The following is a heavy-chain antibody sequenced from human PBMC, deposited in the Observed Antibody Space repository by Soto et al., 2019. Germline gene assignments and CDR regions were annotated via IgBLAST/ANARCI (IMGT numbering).Heavy chain of an antibody. CDR1: GGSISSGGYY. J-gene: IGHJ4*02. CDR3: ARIKGRITIWGFFDY. V-gene: IGHV4-31*03. CDR2: IYYSGST. D-gene: IGHD3-3*01. Sequence: QVQLQESGPGLVKPSQTLSLTCTVSGGSISSGGYYWSWIRQHPGKGLEWIGYIYYSGSTYYNPSRESRVTISVITSKNQFSLKLSSVTAAVTAVYYCARIKGRITIWGFFDYWGQGTLVTVSS.